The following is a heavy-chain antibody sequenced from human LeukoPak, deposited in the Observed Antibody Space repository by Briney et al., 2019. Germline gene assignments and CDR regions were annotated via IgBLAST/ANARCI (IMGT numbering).Heavy chain of an antibody. D-gene: IGHD3-22*01. CDR1: GFTFDDYA. V-gene: IGHV3-9*01. J-gene: IGHJ4*02. Sequence: GRSLRLSCAASGFTFDDYAMHWVRQTPGKCLEGVSGLSWSGGGIGYADSVKGRFTISRDNAKNSLYLQMNSLRAEDTALYYCAKDRHYYDSSGGFDFWGQGTLVTVSS. CDR2: LSWSGGGI. CDR3: AKDRHYYDSSGGFDF.